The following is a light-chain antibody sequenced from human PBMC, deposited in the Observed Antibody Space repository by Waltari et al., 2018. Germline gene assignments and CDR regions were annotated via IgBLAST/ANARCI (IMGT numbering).Light chain of an antibody. Sequence: SYELTQPPSVSVSPGQTATITCSGDNLESNFVSWYQQKPGQSPVLVIYQDKKRPSGIPERYSGSNSGNTATLTISGTQAMDEADYYCQAWDSTTSVVFGGGTKLTVL. CDR1: NLESNF. CDR3: QAWDSTTSVV. J-gene: IGLJ2*01. CDR2: QDK. V-gene: IGLV3-1*01.